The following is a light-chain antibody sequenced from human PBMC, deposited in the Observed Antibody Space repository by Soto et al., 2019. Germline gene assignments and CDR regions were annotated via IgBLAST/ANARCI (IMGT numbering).Light chain of an antibody. V-gene: IGKV1-39*01. Sequence: DIQMTQSPSSLSASVGDRVTITCRASQSISRYLNWFQQKPGKAPKLLIYAAFNLHSGVPSRFSGSGSGTDLTVTITSLQPEDFGTYSCQQSFSTLGTFGPVTKVDIK. CDR2: AAF. J-gene: IGKJ3*01. CDR1: QSISRY. CDR3: QQSFSTLGT.